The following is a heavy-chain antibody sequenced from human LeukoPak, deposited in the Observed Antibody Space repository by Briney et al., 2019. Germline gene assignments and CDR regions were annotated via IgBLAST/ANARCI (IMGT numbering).Heavy chain of an antibody. CDR1: GFTFISYG. Sequence: GGSLRLSCEASGFTFISYGVPWVRQAPGKGLEWVGVISYDGGNQKYADTVKGRFTISRDNSKNTLYLQMNSLRAEDTAVYYCARTATIFGVVNRRDYWGQGTLVTVSS. J-gene: IGHJ4*02. CDR2: ISYDGGNQ. D-gene: IGHD3-3*01. CDR3: ARTATIFGVVNRRDY. V-gene: IGHV3-30*03.